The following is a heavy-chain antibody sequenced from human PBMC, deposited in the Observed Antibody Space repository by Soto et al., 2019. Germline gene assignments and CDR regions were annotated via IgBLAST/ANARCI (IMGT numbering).Heavy chain of an antibody. V-gene: IGHV3-23*01. D-gene: IGHD6-6*01. CDR3: AKWLPSSNVFDY. CDR2: ISGSGGST. CDR1: GFTCSSYA. J-gene: IGHJ4*02. Sequence: GGSLRLSCAASGFTCSSYAMSWVRQAPGKGLEWVSAISGSGGSTYYADSVKGRFTISRDNSKNTRYLQMNSLRAEDTAVYYCAKWLPSSNVFDYWGQGTLVTVSS.